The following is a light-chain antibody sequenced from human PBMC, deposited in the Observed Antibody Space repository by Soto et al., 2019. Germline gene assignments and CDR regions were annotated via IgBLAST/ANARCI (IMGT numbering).Light chain of an antibody. CDR3: PQYSSLWM. CDR2: GAS. J-gene: IGKJ1*01. Sequence: EIVLTQSPGTLSLSPGERATLSCRTSQSVSNNYLAWYQQKPGQAPRLLIYGASSRATGIPDRFSGSGSGTNCALSISRLACDEFAVYFWPQYSSLWMLGQGTKVDIK. V-gene: IGKV3-20*01. CDR1: QSVSNNY.